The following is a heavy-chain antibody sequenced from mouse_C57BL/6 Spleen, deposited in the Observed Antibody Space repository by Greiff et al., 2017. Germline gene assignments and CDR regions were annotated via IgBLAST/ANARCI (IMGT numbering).Heavy chain of an antibody. J-gene: IGHJ2*01. Sequence: QVQLKQSGAELVKPGASVKLSCKASGYTFTSYWMQWVKQRPGQGLEWIGEIDPSDSYTNYNQKFKGKATLTVDTSSSTAYMQLSSLTSEDSAVYYCARDEGYWGQGTTLTVSS. CDR1: GYTFTSYW. CDR3: ARDEGY. V-gene: IGHV1-50*01. CDR2: IDPSDSYT.